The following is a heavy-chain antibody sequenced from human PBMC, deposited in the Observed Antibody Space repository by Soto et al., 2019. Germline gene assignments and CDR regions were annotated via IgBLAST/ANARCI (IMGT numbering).Heavy chain of an antibody. CDR3: AAHFHWGPYNYYYGMDV. D-gene: IGHD7-27*01. CDR2: IIPMFGTA. CDR1: GGTFSSYA. Sequence: QVQLVQSGAEVKKPGSSVKVSCKASGGTFSSYAISWVRQAPGQGLEWMGGIIPMFGTADYAQKFQGRVTNTADESTSTAYMELSSLRSEDTAVYYCAAHFHWGPYNYYYGMDVWGQGTTVTVSS. V-gene: IGHV1-69*12. J-gene: IGHJ6*02.